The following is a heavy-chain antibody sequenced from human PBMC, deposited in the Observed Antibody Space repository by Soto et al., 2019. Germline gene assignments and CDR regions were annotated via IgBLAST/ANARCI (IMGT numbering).Heavy chain of an antibody. CDR2: SYYSGRT. D-gene: IGHD6-19*01. CDR1: GGSINNYY. V-gene: IGHV4-59*12. J-gene: IGHJ4*02. CDR3: ARAGGLGAVAVDY. Sequence: SETLSLTCTVSGGSINNYYWSWIRQPPGKGLEWIGYSYYSGRTSYNPSLKSRVTISVDRSKNQFSLKLSSVTAADTAVYYCARAGGLGAVAVDYWGQGTLVTVSS.